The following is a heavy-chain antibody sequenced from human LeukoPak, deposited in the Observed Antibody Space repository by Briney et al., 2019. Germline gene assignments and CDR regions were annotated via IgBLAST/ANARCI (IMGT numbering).Heavy chain of an antibody. J-gene: IGHJ4*02. V-gene: IGHV3-23*01. CDR1: GFTFSNFA. CDR2: ISGSTGST. Sequence: GGSLRLSCAASGFTFSNFAMSWVRQAPGKGLEWVSTISGSTGSTSYADSVKGRFTISRDTSKNTLYLQMNSLRAEDTALYYCAKSVVTRNFDYWGQGTLVTVSS. CDR3: AKSVVTRNFDY. D-gene: IGHD4-23*01.